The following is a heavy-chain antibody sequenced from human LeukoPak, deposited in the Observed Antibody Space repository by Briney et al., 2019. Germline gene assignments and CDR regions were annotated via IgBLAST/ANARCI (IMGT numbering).Heavy chain of an antibody. CDR3: ARAINCDY. CDR2: ISSSSAI. V-gene: IGHV3-48*02. J-gene: IGHJ4*02. CDR1: GFTFSSYS. Sequence: GGSLRLSCAASGFTFSSYSMNWVRQAPGKGLEWVSYISSSSAIYYADSVKGRFTISRDNAKNSLYLQMNSLRDEDTAVYYCARAINCDYWGQGTLVTVSS.